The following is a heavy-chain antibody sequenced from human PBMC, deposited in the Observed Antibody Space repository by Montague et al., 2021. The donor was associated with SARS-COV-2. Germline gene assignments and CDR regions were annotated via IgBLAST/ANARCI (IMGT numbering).Heavy chain of an antibody. D-gene: IGHD3-16*02. CDR3: ARTPTRSLSLDS. CDR2: VTTSGTT. J-gene: IGHJ4*02. V-gene: IGHV4-4*07. CDR1: GGSITGFS. Sequence: SETLSLTCAVSGGSITGFSWSWVRQPAGKGLECIGRVTTSGTTNYSPSLRSRVTMSVDTSKNQFSLNLNSVTAADTAIYYCARTPTRSLSLDSWGQGTLVTVSS.